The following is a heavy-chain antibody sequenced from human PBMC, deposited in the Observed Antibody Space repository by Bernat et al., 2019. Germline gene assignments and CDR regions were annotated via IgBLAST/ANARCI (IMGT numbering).Heavy chain of an antibody. V-gene: IGHV4-34*01. Sequence: QVQLQQWGAGLLKPSETLSLTCAVYGGSFSGYYWSWIRQPPGKGLEWIGSIYYSGTTYYNPSLKSRVAVSVDTSNNQFSLILSSVTAADTAVYYCARMGGSGWPQADYWGQGTLVTVSS. D-gene: IGHD6-19*01. J-gene: IGHJ4*02. CDR2: IYYSGTT. CDR1: GGSFSGYY. CDR3: ARMGGSGWPQADY.